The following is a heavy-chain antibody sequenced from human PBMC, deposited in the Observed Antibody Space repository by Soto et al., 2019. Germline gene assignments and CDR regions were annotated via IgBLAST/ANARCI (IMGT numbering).Heavy chain of an antibody. D-gene: IGHD3-9*01. V-gene: IGHV4-39*01. CDR1: GGSIGSSNFY. CDR2: IYYSGRT. Sequence: QLQLQESGPGLVKPSETLSLTCTVSGGSIGSSNFYWDWIRQPPGKGLEWIGNIYYSGRTYYNPSLKSRVTISVDTSKNQFSLKLSSVTAADTAVYYCATAYDILNGPDYWGQGTLVTVSS. CDR3: ATAYDILNGPDY. J-gene: IGHJ4*02.